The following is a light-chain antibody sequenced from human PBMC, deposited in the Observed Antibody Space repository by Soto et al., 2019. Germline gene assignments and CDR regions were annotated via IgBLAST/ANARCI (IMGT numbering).Light chain of an antibody. CDR1: QSVGSD. CDR3: QQRSKWPLT. J-gene: IGKJ4*01. Sequence: EVVLTQSPATLSLSPGEGATLSCRASQSVGSDLAWYQHKPGQPPRLLIYDASNRATGIPARFSGRGSGTDFTLTISSLETEDFPVYYCQQRSKWPLTFGGGTKVEIK. CDR2: DAS. V-gene: IGKV3-11*01.